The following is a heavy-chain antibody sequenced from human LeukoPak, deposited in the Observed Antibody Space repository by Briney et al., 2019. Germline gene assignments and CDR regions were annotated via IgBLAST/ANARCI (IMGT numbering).Heavy chain of an antibody. J-gene: IGHJ2*01. D-gene: IGHD3-9*01. CDR3: ARTLVVYDILTGYYKGWYFDL. CDR2: IYYSGST. Sequence: PSETLSLTCTVSGGSFNSGSYYWSWIRQPPGTGLEWIGYIYYSGSTNYNPSLKSRVTISVDTSKNQFSLKLSSVTAADTAVYYCARTLVVYDILTGYYKGWYFDLWGRGTLVTVSS. CDR1: GGSFNSGSYY. V-gene: IGHV4-61*01.